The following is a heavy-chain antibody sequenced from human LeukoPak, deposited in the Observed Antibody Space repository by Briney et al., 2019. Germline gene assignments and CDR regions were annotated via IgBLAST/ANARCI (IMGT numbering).Heavy chain of an antibody. J-gene: IGHJ5*02. CDR3: ARKGDYGDYRNWFDP. CDR2: ITSSGGST. V-gene: IGHV3-23*01. D-gene: IGHD4-17*01. CDR1: GFTFVSYA. Sequence: PGGSLRLSCAASGFTFVSYAMTWVRQAPGKGLEWVSSITSSGGSTYYADSVKGRSTISRDNSKNTLNLQMNSLRVEDTAVYYCARKGDYGDYRNWFDPWGQGTLVTVSS.